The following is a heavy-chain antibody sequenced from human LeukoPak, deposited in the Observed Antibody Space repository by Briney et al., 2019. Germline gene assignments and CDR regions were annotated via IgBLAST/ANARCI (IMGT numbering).Heavy chain of an antibody. V-gene: IGHV3-66*02. CDR1: GFTFSTKC. J-gene: IGHJ4*02. D-gene: IGHD1-1*01. CDR3: LKAGAYNWNDAPFDY. CDR2: IYSDGST. Sequence: GGSLRLSCAASGFTFSTKCMSWVRQAPGKGLEWVAVIYSDGSTYYADYVKGGFTIFTNNSNKTMYIQMRNMRTEDTAVYYWLKAGAYNWNDAPFDYWGQGTLVTVSS.